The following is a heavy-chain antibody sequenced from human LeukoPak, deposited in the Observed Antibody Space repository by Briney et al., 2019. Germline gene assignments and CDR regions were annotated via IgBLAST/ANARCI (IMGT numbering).Heavy chain of an antibody. Sequence: GGSLRLSCAASGFTFSTYWMSWVRQAPGKGLEWVANIKQDGSDYNYVDSVKGRFTISRDNAKNSLYLQMSSLRAEDTAVYYCARDRVPAAILPYYGMDVWGQGTTVTVSS. J-gene: IGHJ6*02. CDR1: GFTFSTYW. D-gene: IGHD2-2*02. CDR3: ARDRVPAAILPYYGMDV. CDR2: IKQDGSDY. V-gene: IGHV3-7*03.